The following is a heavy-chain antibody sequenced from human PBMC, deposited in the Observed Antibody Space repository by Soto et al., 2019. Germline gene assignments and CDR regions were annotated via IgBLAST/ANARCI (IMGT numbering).Heavy chain of an antibody. J-gene: IGHJ6*03. CDR1: GYTYTSYA. V-gene: IGHV1-3*01. D-gene: IGHD3-10*01. Sequence: ASVKVSCKAFGYTYTSYAMHWVRQAPGQGLEWMGWINADNGNTKYSQKFQGRVTRTRDASTSTAYMEMRSLRADDTAVYYCARLLGGVIITYYMDVWGKGTTVTVSS. CDR3: ARLLGGVIITYYMDV. CDR2: INADNGNT.